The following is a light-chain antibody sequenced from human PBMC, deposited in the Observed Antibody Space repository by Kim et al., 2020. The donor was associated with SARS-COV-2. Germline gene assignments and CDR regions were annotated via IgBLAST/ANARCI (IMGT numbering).Light chain of an antibody. CDR1: QNIGSS. CDR3: HQSSSLPRT. CDR2: YAS. Sequence: VSPKEKVTITCRASQNIGSSLHWYQQKPDQSPELLIKYASQSFSWVPSRFSGSGSGTDFTLTINSLEAEDAATYYCHQSSSLPRTFGQGTKVDIK. V-gene: IGKV6-21*01. J-gene: IGKJ1*01.